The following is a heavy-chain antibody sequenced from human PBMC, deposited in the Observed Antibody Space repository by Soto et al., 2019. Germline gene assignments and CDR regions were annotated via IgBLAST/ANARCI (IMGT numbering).Heavy chain of an antibody. D-gene: IGHD3-3*01. CDR2: INHSGST. V-gene: IGHV4-34*01. CDR3: ARVTSLGAFDI. Sequence: SETLSLTCAVYGGSFSGYSWTWIRQPPGKGLEWIGEINHSGSTNYNPSLKSRVTISVDTSKNQFSLRLSSVTAADTAVCYCARVTSLGAFDIWGQGTMVTVSS. CDR1: GGSFSGYS. J-gene: IGHJ3*02.